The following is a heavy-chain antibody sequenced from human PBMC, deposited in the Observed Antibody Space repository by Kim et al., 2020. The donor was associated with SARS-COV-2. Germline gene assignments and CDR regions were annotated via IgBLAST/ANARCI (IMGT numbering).Heavy chain of an antibody. D-gene: IGHD1-26*01. J-gene: IGHJ4*02. Sequence: YYNPSLKSRVTIAVETSKNQFTLKRSSGTAADTAVYYCARYSGSYYEFEYWGQGTLVTVSS. CDR3: ARYSGSYYEFEY. V-gene: IGHV4-31*02.